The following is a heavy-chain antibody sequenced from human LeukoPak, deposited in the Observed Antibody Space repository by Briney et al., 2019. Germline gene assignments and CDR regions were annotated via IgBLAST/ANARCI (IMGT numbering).Heavy chain of an antibody. V-gene: IGHV3-74*01. J-gene: IGHJ6*02. D-gene: IGHD3-10*01. CDR2: INSDGSGT. CDR3: ARGLGGRGYYYYGMDV. CDR1: GFTFSSYW. Sequence: PGGSLRLSCAASGFTFSSYWMYWVRQAPGKGLVWVSRINSDGSGTIYADSVKGRFTISRDNAKNTLYLQMNSLRAEDTAVYYCARGLGGRGYYYYGMDVWGQGTTVTVSS.